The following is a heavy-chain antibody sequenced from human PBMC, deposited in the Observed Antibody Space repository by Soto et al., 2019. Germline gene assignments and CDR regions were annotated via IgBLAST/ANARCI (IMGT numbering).Heavy chain of an antibody. D-gene: IGHD2-21*02. V-gene: IGHV4-59*01. Sequence: PSETLSLTGTVSGGSIRRYYWSWIRQPPGKGLEWIGYLYNSGSTVYNPSLKSRVTISVDTSKNQFSLKLNSVTAADTAVYYCARDLWGYCGTDCYPLDVWGQGTTVTVSS. CDR1: GGSIRRYY. J-gene: IGHJ6*02. CDR2: LYNSGST. CDR3: ARDLWGYCGTDCYPLDV.